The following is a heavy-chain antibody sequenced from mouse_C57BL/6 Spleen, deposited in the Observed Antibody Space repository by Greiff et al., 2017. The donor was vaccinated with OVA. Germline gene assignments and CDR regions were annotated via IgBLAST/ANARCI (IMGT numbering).Heavy chain of an antibody. CDR1: GFSLTSYG. V-gene: IGHV2-2*01. CDR2: IWSGGST. CDR3: ARNRDYYGSSYVWYFDY. J-gene: IGHJ2*01. Sequence: QVQLKQSGPGLVQPSQSLSITCTVSGFSLTSYGVHWVRQSPGKGLEWLGVIWSGGSTDYNAAFISRLSISKDNSKSQVFFKMNSLQADDTAIYYCARNRDYYGSSYVWYFDYWGQGTTLTVSS. D-gene: IGHD1-1*01.